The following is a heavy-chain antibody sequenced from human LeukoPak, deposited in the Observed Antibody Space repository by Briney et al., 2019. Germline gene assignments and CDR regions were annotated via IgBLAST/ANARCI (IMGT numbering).Heavy chain of an antibody. J-gene: IGHJ5*02. CDR1: GDSVSSNSAA. CDR3: ARGPRGSSWHWFDP. CDR2: TYYSSKWFN. V-gene: IGHV6-1*01. Sequence: SQTLSLTCAISGDSVSSNSAAWNWIRQSPSRGLEWLGRTYYSSKWFNGYAVSVKSRITINPDTSNNHFSLQLTSVTPEDTAVYYCARGPRGSSWHWFDPWGQGTLVTVSS. D-gene: IGHD6-13*01.